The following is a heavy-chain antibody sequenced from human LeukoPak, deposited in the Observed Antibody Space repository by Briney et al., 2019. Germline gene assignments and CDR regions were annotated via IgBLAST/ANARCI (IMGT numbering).Heavy chain of an antibody. J-gene: IGHJ6*03. Sequence: SETLSLTCTVSGVSIRSYYWSWIRQPAGKGLEWIGRIHTSGSTNYNPSLKSRVTMSVDTSKNQFSLKLSSVTAADTAVYYCARGVDYYDSSGYYYYYYYMDVWGKGTTVTVSS. CDR3: ARGVDYYDSSGYYYYYYYMDV. CDR1: GVSIRSYY. CDR2: IHTSGST. V-gene: IGHV4-4*07. D-gene: IGHD3-22*01.